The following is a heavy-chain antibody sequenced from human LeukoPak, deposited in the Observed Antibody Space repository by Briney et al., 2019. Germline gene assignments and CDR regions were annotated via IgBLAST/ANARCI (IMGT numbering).Heavy chain of an antibody. J-gene: IGHJ2*01. CDR1: GFTFSNYA. V-gene: IGHV3-23*01. CDR3: AKKRSSGPGDFDL. D-gene: IGHD6-19*01. Sequence: GGSLRLSCAASGFTFSNYAMSWVRQAPGKGLEWVSAITGGGVSTYYPDSVRGRFTISRDNSKDTLYLQMNSLRDDDTAVYYCAKKRSSGPGDFDLWGRGTLVTVSS. CDR2: ITGGGVST.